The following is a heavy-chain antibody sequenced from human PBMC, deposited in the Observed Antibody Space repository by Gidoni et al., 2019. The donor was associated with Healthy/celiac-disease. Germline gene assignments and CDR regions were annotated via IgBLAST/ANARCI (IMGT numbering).Heavy chain of an antibody. CDR1: GYTFTSYD. V-gene: IGHV1-8*01. CDR3: ARGLKEWVTNQDTFDY. D-gene: IGHD2-21*02. Sequence: QVQLVQSGAEVKKPGASVKVSCKASGYTFTSYDINWVRQATGQGLEWMGWMNPNSGNTGYAQKFQGRVTMTRNTSISTAYMELSSLRSEDTAVYYCARGLKEWVTNQDTFDYWGQGTLVTVSS. CDR2: MNPNSGNT. J-gene: IGHJ4*02.